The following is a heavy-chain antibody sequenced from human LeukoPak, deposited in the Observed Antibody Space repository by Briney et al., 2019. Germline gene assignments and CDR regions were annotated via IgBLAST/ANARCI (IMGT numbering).Heavy chain of an antibody. D-gene: IGHD5-18*01. V-gene: IGHV3-74*01. Sequence: PGGSLRLSCAASGFTFSSYWMHWVRQAPGKGLVWVSRINSDGSSTSYADSVKGRFTISRDNAKNTLYLQMNSLRAEDTAVYYCARRGYSYGQRDYFDYWGQGTLVTVSS. J-gene: IGHJ4*02. CDR2: INSDGSST. CDR1: GFTFSSYW. CDR3: ARRGYSYGQRDYFDY.